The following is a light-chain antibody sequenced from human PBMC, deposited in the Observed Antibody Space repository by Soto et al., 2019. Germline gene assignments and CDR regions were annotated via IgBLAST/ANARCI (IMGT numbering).Light chain of an antibody. CDR3: QQRSNWPPGPLT. CDR2: DAS. J-gene: IGKJ4*01. Sequence: EIVLTQSPATLSLSPGERATLSCRASQSVSTYLAWYQQKPGQAPRLLIYDASNRATGIPGRFSGSGSGTDFTLTISSLEPEDFAVYYCQQRSNWPPGPLTFGGRTRVEI. V-gene: IGKV3-11*01. CDR1: QSVSTY.